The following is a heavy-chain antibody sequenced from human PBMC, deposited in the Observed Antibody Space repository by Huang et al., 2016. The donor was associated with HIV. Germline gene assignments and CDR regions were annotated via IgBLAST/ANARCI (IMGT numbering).Heavy chain of an antibody. CDR2: ISASSGDT. CDR3: ERDPKYHRIGYDRQRRGIDI. D-gene: IGHD3-22*01. V-gene: IGHV1-18*01. J-gene: IGHJ3*02. Sequence: QIQLMQSGPELKQPGASVKVCCKASGYNFTSYWITWVRQPPGQGPEWMGWISASSGDTEDAQKFQGRVTLTTDASTNIANMELGSLRSDDTAKYYCERDPKYHRIGYDRQRRGIDIWGQGTMVIVSS. CDR1: GYNFTSYW.